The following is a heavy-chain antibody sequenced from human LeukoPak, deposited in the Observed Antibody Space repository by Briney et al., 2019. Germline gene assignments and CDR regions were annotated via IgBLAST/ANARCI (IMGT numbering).Heavy chain of an antibody. CDR3: ARASRWFGELSSYMDV. Sequence: SETLSLTCAVYGGSFSGYYWSWIRQPPGKGLEWIGEINHSGSTNYNPSLKSRVTISVDTSKNHFSLKLSSVTAADTAVYYCARASRWFGELSSYMDVWGKGTTVTVSS. CDR2: INHSGST. CDR1: GGSFSGYY. V-gene: IGHV4-34*01. D-gene: IGHD3-10*01. J-gene: IGHJ6*03.